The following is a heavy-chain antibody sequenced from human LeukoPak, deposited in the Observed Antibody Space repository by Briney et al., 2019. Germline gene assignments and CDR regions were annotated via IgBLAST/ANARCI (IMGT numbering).Heavy chain of an antibody. CDR2: IRYDGSNK. CDR1: GFTFSSYG. D-gene: IGHD2-2*01. CDR3: AKAFTPSSYCSSTSCYPAHHPTYYYYYMDV. Sequence: PGGSLRLSCAASGFTFSSYGMHWVRQAPGKGLEWVAFIRYDGSNKYYADSVKGRFTISRDNSKSTLYLQMNSLRAEDTAVYYCAKAFTPSSYCSSTSCYPAHHPTYYYYYMDVWGKGTTVTVSS. V-gene: IGHV3-30*02. J-gene: IGHJ6*03.